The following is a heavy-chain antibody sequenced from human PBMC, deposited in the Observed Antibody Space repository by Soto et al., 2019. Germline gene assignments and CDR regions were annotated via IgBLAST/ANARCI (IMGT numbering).Heavy chain of an antibody. CDR2: ISTSSTYI. CDR1: GFTFSNYN. V-gene: IGHV3-21*02. CDR3: ARVSPAAQYDYDYMDV. J-gene: IGHJ6*03. Sequence: EVQLEESGGGLVKPGGSLRLSCAASGFTFSNYNMNWVRQAPGKGLEWVSSISTSSTYIYYADSVKGRFTISRDNAKNSRALKMNSRRVEDTAGEFCARVSPAAQYDYDYMDVWGTGTTVTVSS.